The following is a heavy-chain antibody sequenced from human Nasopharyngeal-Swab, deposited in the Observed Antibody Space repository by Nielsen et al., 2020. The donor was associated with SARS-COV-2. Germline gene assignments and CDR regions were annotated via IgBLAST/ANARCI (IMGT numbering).Heavy chain of an antibody. CDR2: TSYDGSNK. CDR1: GFTFSSYA. D-gene: IGHD6-19*01. Sequence: GGSLRLSCAASGFTFSSYAMHWVRQAPGKGLEWVAVTSYDGSNKYYADSVKGRFTISRDNSKNTLYLQMNSLRAEDTAVYYCARDRGIAVAGNYYYYGMDVWGQGTTVTVSS. CDR3: ARDRGIAVAGNYYYYGMDV. J-gene: IGHJ6*02. V-gene: IGHV3-30-3*01.